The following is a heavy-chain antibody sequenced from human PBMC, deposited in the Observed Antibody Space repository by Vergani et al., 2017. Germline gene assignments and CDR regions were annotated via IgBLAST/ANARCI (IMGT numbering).Heavy chain of an antibody. CDR3: ARGGGEYSSSSGYYYYMDV. Sequence: QVQLQESGPRLVRPSQTLSLTCTVSGGSISSGGYYWSWIRQHPGKGLEWIGYIYYSGSTYYNPSLKSRVTISVDTSKNQFSLKLSSVTAADTAVYYCARGGGEYSSSSGYYYYMDVWGKGTTVTVSS. D-gene: IGHD6-6*01. V-gene: IGHV4-31*03. CDR1: GGSISSGGYY. CDR2: IYYSGST. J-gene: IGHJ6*03.